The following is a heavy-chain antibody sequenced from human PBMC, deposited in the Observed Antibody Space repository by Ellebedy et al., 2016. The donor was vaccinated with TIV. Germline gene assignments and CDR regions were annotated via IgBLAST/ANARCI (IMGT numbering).Heavy chain of an antibody. J-gene: IGHJ4*02. CDR3: ARRKVTIPRADAYFDY. D-gene: IGHD3-3*01. V-gene: IGHV4-39*01. CDR2: IYYSGNT. Sequence: SETLSLXXTVSGGSISSSSYYWGWIRQPPGKGLEWIGSIYYSGNTYYNPSLKSRVTISIDTSKNQFSLRLSCVTAADTAIYRCARRKVTIPRADAYFDYWGQGILVTVSS. CDR1: GGSISSSSYY.